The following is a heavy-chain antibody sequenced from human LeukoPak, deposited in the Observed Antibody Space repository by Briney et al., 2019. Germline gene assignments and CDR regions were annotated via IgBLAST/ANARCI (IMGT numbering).Heavy chain of an antibody. D-gene: IGHD3-22*01. J-gene: IGHJ4*02. V-gene: IGHV3-7*03. CDR1: GLTSYTVW. CDR2: IKQDGSEN. Sequence: PVRSLSLSRAASGLTSYTVWMSWVPQAPGKGLGWGANIKQDGSENYYMDSVKGRFTISIDTAKNSIFLQMDSVRVEDSAMYYCARDLRIDRFDSWGLGSLVTVSS. CDR3: ARDLRIDRFDS.